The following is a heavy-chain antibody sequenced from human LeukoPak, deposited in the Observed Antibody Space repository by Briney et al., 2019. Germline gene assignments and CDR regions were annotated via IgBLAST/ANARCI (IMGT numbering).Heavy chain of an antibody. J-gene: IGHJ3*02. CDR3: ARGGSDYYDSSGGAFDI. CDR2: IYTSGST. CDR1: GGSISSYY. Sequence: SETLSLTCTVSGGSISSYYWSWIRQPPGKGLEWIGYIYTSGSTNYNPSLKSRVTISVDTSKHQFSLKLSSVTAADTAVYYCARGGSDYYDSSGGAFDIWGQGTMVTVSS. D-gene: IGHD3-22*01. V-gene: IGHV4-4*09.